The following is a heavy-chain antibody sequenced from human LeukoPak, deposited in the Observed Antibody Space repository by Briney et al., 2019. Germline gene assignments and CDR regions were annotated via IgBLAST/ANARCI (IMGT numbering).Heavy chain of an antibody. CDR3: ARDLSATGTFDY. CDR2: INSDGSST. Sequence: GGSLRLSCAASGFTFSSYWMHWVRQGPGKGLVWVSRINSDGSSTSYADSVKGRFTISRANSKNTLYLQMNSLRAEDTAVYYCARDLSATGTFDYWGQGTLVTVSS. D-gene: IGHD4-17*01. CDR1: GFTFSSYW. J-gene: IGHJ4*02. V-gene: IGHV3-74*01.